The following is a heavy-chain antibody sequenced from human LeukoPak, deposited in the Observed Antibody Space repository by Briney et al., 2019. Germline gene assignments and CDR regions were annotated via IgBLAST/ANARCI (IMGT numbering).Heavy chain of an antibody. CDR1: GGSFSGYY. CDR2: INHGGST. D-gene: IGHD3-9*01. CDR3: ARGRLYYDILTGYKPDALDI. J-gene: IGHJ3*02. Sequence: SETLSLTCAVYGGSFSGYYWSWIRQPPGKGLEWIGEINHGGSTNYSPSLKSRVTISIDTSKNHFSLRLTSVTAADTAVYYCARGRLYYDILTGYKPDALDIWGQGTMVTVSS. V-gene: IGHV4-34*01.